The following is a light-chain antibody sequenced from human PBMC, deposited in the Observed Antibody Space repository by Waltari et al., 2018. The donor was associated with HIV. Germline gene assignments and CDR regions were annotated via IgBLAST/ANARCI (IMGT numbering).Light chain of an antibody. V-gene: IGLV3-1*01. CDR3: QAWDSSTYV. CDR1: KLGNQY. CDR2: QAS. J-gene: IGLJ1*01. Sequence: SYELTQPPSVSVSPGQTASITCSGAKLGNQYVCWYQQKPGQSPVFVISQASERPSGIPERFSRSNSGNTSTLTISGTQAMDEADYYCQAWDSSTYVFGTGTKVTVL.